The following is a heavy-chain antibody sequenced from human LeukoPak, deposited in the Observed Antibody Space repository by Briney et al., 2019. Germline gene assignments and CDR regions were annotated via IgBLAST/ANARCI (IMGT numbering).Heavy chain of an antibody. CDR3: ARLLHDSRGYYYFDY. J-gene: IGHJ4*02. D-gene: IGHD3-22*01. Sequence: SETLSLTCTVSGGSISSSNYYWGWIRQPPGKGREWKGSIHYSGSTYSNPSLKSRVAMSVDTSKSQFSLKVSSVTAADTAVYYCARLLHDSRGYYYFDYWGQGTLVIVSS. CDR1: GGSISSSNYY. V-gene: IGHV4-39*01. CDR2: IHYSGST.